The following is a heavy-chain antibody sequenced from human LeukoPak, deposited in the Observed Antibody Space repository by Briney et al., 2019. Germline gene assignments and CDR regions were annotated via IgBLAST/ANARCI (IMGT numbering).Heavy chain of an antibody. CDR2: ISGSGGST. CDR1: GFTFSSYA. V-gene: IGHV3-23*01. D-gene: IGHD3-3*01. J-gene: IGHJ5*02. CDR3: ARERIDFWSGYYSSGWGIQGVYWFDP. Sequence: GGSLRLSCAASGFTFSSYAMSWVRQAPGKGLEWVSAISGSGGSTYYADSVKGRFTISRDNSKNTLYLQMNSLRAEDTAVYYCARERIDFWSGYYSSGWGIQGVYWFDPWGQGTLVTVSS.